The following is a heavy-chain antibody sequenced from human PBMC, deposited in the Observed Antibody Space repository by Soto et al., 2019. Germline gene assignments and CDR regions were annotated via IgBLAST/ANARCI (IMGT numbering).Heavy chain of an antibody. CDR2: IYYSGST. J-gene: IGHJ6*02. CDR1: GGSISSGDYY. Sequence: SETLSLTCTVSGGSISSGDYYWSWIRQPPGKGLEWIGYIYYSGSTYYNPSLKSRVTISVDTSKNQFSLKLSSVTAADTAVYYCASSYYGSGSVGMDVWGQGTTVTVSS. CDR3: ASSYYGSGSVGMDV. D-gene: IGHD3-10*01. V-gene: IGHV4-30-4*01.